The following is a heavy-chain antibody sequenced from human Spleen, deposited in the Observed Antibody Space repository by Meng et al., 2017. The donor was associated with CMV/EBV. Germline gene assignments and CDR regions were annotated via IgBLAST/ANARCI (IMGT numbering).Heavy chain of an antibody. CDR2: IIAYNGNT. V-gene: IGHV1-18*03. D-gene: IGHD5-12*01. Sequence: ASVKVSCKASGFTFTGYYIHWVRQAPGQGLEWMGRIIAYNGNTTYAQNLQDRVTMTTDTSTTTAYMEVRNLRSDDMAVYYCARDQGEYSTYDFLWAAIYFDSWGQGTLVTVSS. CDR3: ARDQGEYSTYDFLWAAIYFDS. CDR1: GFTFTGYY. J-gene: IGHJ4*02.